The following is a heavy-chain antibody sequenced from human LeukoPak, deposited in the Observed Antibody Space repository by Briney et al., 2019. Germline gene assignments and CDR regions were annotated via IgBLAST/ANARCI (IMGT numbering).Heavy chain of an antibody. J-gene: IGHJ4*02. CDR2: IYYSGST. V-gene: IGHV4-59*01. Sequence: PSETLSLTRTVSGGSISSYYWSWIRQPPGKGLEWIGYIYYSGSTNYNPSLKSRVTISVNTSKNQFSLKLSSVTAADTAVYYCARAVEYSSSSFDYWGQGTLVTVSS. CDR3: ARAVEYSSSSFDY. CDR1: GGSISSYY. D-gene: IGHD6-6*01.